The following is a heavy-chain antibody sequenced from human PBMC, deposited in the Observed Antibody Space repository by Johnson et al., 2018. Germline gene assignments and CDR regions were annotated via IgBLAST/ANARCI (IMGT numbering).Heavy chain of an antibody. J-gene: IGHJ6*03. Sequence: QVQLVESGGGVVQPGRSLRLSCAASGFPFRSSGMHWVRQAPGKGLEWVAVISYDGSDKFYADSVKGRFTISRDNSKNTLYLQMNSLRVDDTAVYYCARGAPYYYYVYMDVWGKGTTVTVSS. CDR3: ARGAPYYYYVYMDV. CDR1: GFPFRSSG. CDR2: ISYDGSDK. V-gene: IGHV3-30*03.